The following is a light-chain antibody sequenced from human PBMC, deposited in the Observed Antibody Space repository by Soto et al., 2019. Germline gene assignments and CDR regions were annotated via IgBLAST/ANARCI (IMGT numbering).Light chain of an antibody. CDR2: GAS. V-gene: IGKV3-20*01. CDR3: QQYGSSPPAT. Sequence: IVLTQSPGTLSLSPGERATLSCRASQSVSSSYLAWYQQKPGQAPRLLIYGASSRATGIPDRFNGSGSGTDFTLTISRLEPGDFAVYYCQQYGSSPPATVGQGTRLEIK. CDR1: QSVSSSY. J-gene: IGKJ5*01.